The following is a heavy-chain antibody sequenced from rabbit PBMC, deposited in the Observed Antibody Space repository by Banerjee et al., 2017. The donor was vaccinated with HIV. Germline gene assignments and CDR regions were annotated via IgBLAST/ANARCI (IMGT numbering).Heavy chain of an antibody. CDR2: IDVGSGAST. CDR3: ARDLGGSSAWGDL. Sequence: QEQLEESGGGLVKPGASLTLTCKASGFSFSSNDYINWVRQAPGRGLEWIACIDVGSGASTWYASWAKGRFTISKTSSTTVTLQMTSLTAADTATYFCARDLGGSSAWGDLWGPGTLVTVS. CDR1: GFSFSSNDY. D-gene: IGHD4-1*01. V-gene: IGHV1S45*01. J-gene: IGHJ4*01.